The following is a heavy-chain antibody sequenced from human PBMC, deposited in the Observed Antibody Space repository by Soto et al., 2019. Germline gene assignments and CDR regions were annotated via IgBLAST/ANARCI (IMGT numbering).Heavy chain of an antibody. V-gene: IGHV1-69*01. CDR1: GGIFSTYA. CDR3: ARDRDDYGSGNYYNRIDF. CDR2: IIPIFGTP. J-gene: IGHJ4*02. D-gene: IGHD3-10*01. Sequence: QVQLVQSGAEVKQPGSSVKVSCKASGGIFSTYAISWLRQAPGQGLELMGGIIPIFGTPNYAQRFQGRVTITADESTSTACMELGRLRSEDTAVYYCARDRDDYGSGNYYNRIDFWGQGTLVTVSS.